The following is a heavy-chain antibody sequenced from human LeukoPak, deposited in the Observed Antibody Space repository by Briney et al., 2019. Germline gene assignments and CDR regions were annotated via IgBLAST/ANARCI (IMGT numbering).Heavy chain of an antibody. D-gene: IGHD3-10*01. J-gene: IGHJ4*02. V-gene: IGHV1-18*01. CDR1: GYTFTSYG. CDR3: ARDIYYGSGSYAPDY. CDR2: ISAYNGNT. Sequence: ASVKVSCKASGYTFTSYGISWVRQAPGQGLEWMGWISAYNGNTNYAQKLQSRVTMTTDTSTSTAYMELRSLRSDDTAVYYCARDIYYGSGSYAPDYWGQGTLVTVSS.